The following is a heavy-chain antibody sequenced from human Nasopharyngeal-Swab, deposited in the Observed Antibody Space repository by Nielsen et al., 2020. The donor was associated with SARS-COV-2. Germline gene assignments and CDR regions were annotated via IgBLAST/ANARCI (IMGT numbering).Heavy chain of an antibody. J-gene: IGHJ4*02. V-gene: IGHV6-1*01. CDR2: TYYRSKWYN. D-gene: IGHD1-26*01. CDR3: ARDLGKWEPQAGFDY. CDR1: GDSVSSNSAA. Sequence: LRLSCAISGDSVSSNSAAWNWIRQSPSRGLEWLGRTYYRSKWYNDYAVSVKSRITINPDTSKNQFSLQLNSATPEDTAVYYCARDLGKWEPQAGFDYWGQGKRGTASS.